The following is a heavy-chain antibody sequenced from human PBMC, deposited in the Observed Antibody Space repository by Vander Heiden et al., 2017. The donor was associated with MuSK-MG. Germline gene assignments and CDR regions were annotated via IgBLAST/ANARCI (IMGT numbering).Heavy chain of an antibody. Sequence: QVRLVQSEAEVKQPGASVPVPCKASGYPFTAYYLHRVRRAPGPGLEWMGWINPNSGGTNYAEKFQGRVTMTRDTSISTAYRELSRLRSDETAVYYCARGTLDYDDSSGKYYFDYGGQGTMVTVSS. D-gene: IGHD3-22*01. CDR3: ARGTLDYDDSSGKYYFDY. J-gene: IGHJ4*02. V-gene: IGHV1-2*02. CDR1: GYPFTAYY. CDR2: INPNSGGT.